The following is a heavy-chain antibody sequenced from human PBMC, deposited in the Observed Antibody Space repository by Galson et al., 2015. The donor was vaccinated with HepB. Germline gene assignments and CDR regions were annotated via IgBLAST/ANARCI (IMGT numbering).Heavy chain of an antibody. D-gene: IGHD3-9*01. CDR3: AKPSTVTTKTGFDF. CDR2: IGGSGDRT. V-gene: IGHV3-23*01. CDR1: GFTFENYA. J-gene: IGHJ4*02. Sequence: SLRLSCAGSGFTFENYAISWVRQAPGKGLEWVADIGGSGDRTFYADSVKGRFTIFRDNSKNSLSLQMNTLRVEDTAVYYCAKPSTVTTKTGFDFWGQGTVVTVSS.